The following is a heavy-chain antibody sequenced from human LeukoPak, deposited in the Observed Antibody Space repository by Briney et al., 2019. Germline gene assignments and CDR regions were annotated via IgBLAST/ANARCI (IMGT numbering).Heavy chain of an antibody. D-gene: IGHD2-21*02. V-gene: IGHV1-2*02. J-gene: IGHJ4*02. Sequence: ASVKVSCKASGYTFTGNHMHWVRQAPGQGLEWMGWINPNSGGRNYAQKFQGKVIMTRDTSISTAYMELSRLGSDDTAVYYCARGGSTDSIHSCGGNCYFLDYWGQGTLVTVS. CDR3: ARGGSTDSIHSCGGNCYFLDY. CDR2: INPNSGGR. CDR1: GYTFTGNH.